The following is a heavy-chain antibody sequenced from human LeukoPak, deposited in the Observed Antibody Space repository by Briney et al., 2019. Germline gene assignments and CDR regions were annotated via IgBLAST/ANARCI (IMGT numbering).Heavy chain of an antibody. CDR1: GGTFSSYA. D-gene: IGHD3-22*01. Sequence: SLKVSCKASGGTFSSYAISWVRQAPGQGLECMGRIIPIFGTANYAQKFQGRVTITADKSTSTAYMELSSLRSEDTAVYYCARDRLAYYYDSSGYTNMDVWGKGTTVTVSS. CDR2: IIPIFGTA. CDR3: ARDRLAYYYDSSGYTNMDV. J-gene: IGHJ6*04. V-gene: IGHV1-69*06.